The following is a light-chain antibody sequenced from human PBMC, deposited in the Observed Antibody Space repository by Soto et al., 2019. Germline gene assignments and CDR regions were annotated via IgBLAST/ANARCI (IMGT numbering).Light chain of an antibody. V-gene: IGLV2-8*01. CDR2: EVT. J-gene: IGLJ1*01. CDR1: SSDFGGYNY. CDR3: RSYAGSNSYV. Sequence: QSALTQPPSASGSPGQSVTISCTGTSSDFGGYNYVSWYQQHPGKAPKLIIYEVTKRPSGVPDRFSGSKSGNTASLTVSGLQAEDEADYYCRSYAGSNSYVFGTGTKLTVL.